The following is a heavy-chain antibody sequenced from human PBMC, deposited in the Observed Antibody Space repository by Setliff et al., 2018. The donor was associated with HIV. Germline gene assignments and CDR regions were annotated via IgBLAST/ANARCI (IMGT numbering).Heavy chain of an antibody. J-gene: IGHJ5*02. D-gene: IGHD3-22*01. V-gene: IGHV1-69*06. CDR2: IIPIFGTA. Sequence: SVKVSCKASGGTFSSYAISWVRQAPGQGLEWMGRIIPIFGTANYAQKFQGRVTITADKSTSTAYMELSSLRSEDTAVYFCARGRDSSGLGEFDPWGQGTLVTVS. CDR1: GGTFSSYA. CDR3: ARGRDSSGLGEFDP.